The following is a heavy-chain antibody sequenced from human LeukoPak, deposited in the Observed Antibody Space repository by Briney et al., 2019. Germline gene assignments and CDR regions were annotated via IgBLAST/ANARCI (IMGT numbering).Heavy chain of an antibody. J-gene: IGHJ4*02. D-gene: IGHD4/OR15-4a*01. V-gene: IGHV3-30*02. CDR2: IRYDGSTQ. CDR3: ARRAGAYSHPYDY. CDR1: EFTFSKYA. Sequence: GGSLRLSCAASEFTFSKYAMHWVRQAPGKGLEWVTFIRYDGSTQYYIDSVKGRFTISRDNSKNTLYLQMNSLRAEDTAVYYCARRAGAYSHPYDYWGQGTLVTVSS.